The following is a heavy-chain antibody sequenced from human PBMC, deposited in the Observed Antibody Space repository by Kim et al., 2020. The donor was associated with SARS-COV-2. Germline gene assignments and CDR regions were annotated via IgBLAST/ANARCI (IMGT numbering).Heavy chain of an antibody. Sequence: SETLSLSCTVSGGSISNFHWSWIRQPPGKGLEWIGNIYYSGSTTYNPSLKSRVTMSVDTSKNQFSLKLSSVTAADTAVYYCARGGSSSSFLAYWGQGTL. J-gene: IGHJ4*02. CDR1: GGSISNFH. CDR2: IYYSGST. V-gene: IGHV4-59*01. D-gene: IGHD6-6*01. CDR3: ARGGSSSSFLAY.